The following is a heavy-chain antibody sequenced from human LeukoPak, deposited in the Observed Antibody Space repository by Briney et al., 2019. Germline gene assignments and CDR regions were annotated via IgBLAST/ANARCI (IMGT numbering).Heavy chain of an antibody. Sequence: PGGSLRLSCAASGFTFSSYSMNWDRQAAGKGLEWVSYISSSSSTIYYADSVKSRFTISRDNAKNSLYLQMNSLRAEDTAVYYCAREKGSSWVYYYYYMDVWGKGTTVTVSS. V-gene: IGHV3-48*01. CDR1: GFTFSSYS. CDR2: ISSSSSTI. J-gene: IGHJ6*03. CDR3: AREKGSSWVYYYYYMDV. D-gene: IGHD6-13*01.